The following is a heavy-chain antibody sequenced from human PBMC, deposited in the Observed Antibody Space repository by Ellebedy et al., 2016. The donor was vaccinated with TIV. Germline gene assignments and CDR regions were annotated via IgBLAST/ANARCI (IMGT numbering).Heavy chain of an antibody. D-gene: IGHD6-19*01. V-gene: IGHV4-39*07. CDR1: GGSMTRSSYY. J-gene: IGHJ3*02. CDR3: ARVRYTSGWYAAFDI. CDR2: IYYSGTT. Sequence: SETLSLTCTVSGGSMTRSSYYWAWIRQPPGKGLEWIGSIYYSGTTYYNPSLKSRVTISVDTSKNQFSLKLSSVTAADTAIYYCARVRYTSGWYAAFDIWGQGTMVTVSS.